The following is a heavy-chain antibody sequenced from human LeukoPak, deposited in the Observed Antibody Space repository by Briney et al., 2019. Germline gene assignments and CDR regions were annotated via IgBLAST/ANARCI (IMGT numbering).Heavy chain of an antibody. CDR3: ATGGGWEASSGAVKHIDV. Sequence: QAGGSLRLSCAASGFSFSGYWMHWVRQGPEKGLEWVARIDNDGHGIIYADSVKGRCTTSRDNAKNTLYLQMNSLRGEDTAVYYCATGGGWEASSGAVKHIDVWGKGTTVTVSS. CDR2: IDNDGHGI. D-gene: IGHD3-3*01. J-gene: IGHJ6*03. CDR1: GFSFSGYW. V-gene: IGHV3-74*01.